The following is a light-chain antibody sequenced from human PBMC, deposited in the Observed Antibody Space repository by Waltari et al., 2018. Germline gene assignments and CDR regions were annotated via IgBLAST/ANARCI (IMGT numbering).Light chain of an antibody. CDR3: QQYKTYPWT. Sequence: DIQMTQSPSTLSASVGDRVTITCRASQSISDSLAWYQQKPGKAPKLLIYKTSSLESGVPSRFSGSGSGTEFTLTISSLQPDDFATYYCQQYKTYPWTFGQGTKVEIK. V-gene: IGKV1-5*03. CDR1: QSISDS. CDR2: KTS. J-gene: IGKJ1*01.